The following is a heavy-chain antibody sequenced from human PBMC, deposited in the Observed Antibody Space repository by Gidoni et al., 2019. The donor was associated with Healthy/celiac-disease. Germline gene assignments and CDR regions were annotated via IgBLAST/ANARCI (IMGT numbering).Heavy chain of an antibody. CDR2: IYYSGST. J-gene: IGHJ4*02. V-gene: IGHV4-39*01. D-gene: IGHD6-13*01. CDR3: AKYSSSWTFFDY. Sequence: GWIRQPPGKGLEWIGSIYYSGSTYYNPSLKSRVTISVDTSKNQFSLKLSSVTAADTAVYYCAKYSSSWTFFDYWGQGTLVTVSS.